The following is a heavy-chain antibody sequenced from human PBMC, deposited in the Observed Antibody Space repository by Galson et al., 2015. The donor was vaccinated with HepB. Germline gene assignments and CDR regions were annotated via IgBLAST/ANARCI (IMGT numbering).Heavy chain of an antibody. CDR2: IYWNDDK. J-gene: IGHJ4*02. Sequence: PALVKPTQTLTLTCTFSGFSLSTSGVGVGWIRQPPGKALEWLALIYWNDDKRYSPSLKSRLTITKDTSKNQVVLTMTNMDPVDTATYYCAHRQGYPEPYYFDYWGQGTLVTVSS. D-gene: IGHD5-18*01. CDR1: GFSLSTSGVG. V-gene: IGHV2-5*01. CDR3: AHRQGYPEPYYFDY.